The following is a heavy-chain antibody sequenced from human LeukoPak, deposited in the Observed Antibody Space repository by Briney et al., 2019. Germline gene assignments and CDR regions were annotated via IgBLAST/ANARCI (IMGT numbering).Heavy chain of an antibody. Sequence: GGSLRLSCAASGFTFSGYGMHWVRQAPGKGLEWVAFIRYDGSNKYYADSVKGRFTISRDNSKNTLYLQMNSLRAEDTAVYYCAKDFSDPIHQYGSGWYGQEFDPWGQGTLVTLSS. J-gene: IGHJ5*02. V-gene: IGHV3-30*02. CDR1: GFTFSGYG. CDR2: IRYDGSNK. CDR3: AKDFSDPIHQYGSGWYGQEFDP. D-gene: IGHD6-19*01.